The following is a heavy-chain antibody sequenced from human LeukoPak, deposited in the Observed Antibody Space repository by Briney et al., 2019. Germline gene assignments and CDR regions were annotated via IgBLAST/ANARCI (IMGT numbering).Heavy chain of an antibody. V-gene: IGHV4-39*01. CDR1: GGSISSSSYY. D-gene: IGHD3-22*01. CDR2: INHSGST. J-gene: IGHJ3*02. CDR3: ARQNPAMIVVVNHAFDI. Sequence: PSETLSLTCTVSGGSISSSSYYWGWIRQPRGKGLEWIGEINHSGSTNYNPSLKSRVTISVDTSKNQFSLKLSSVTAADTAVYYCARQNPAMIVVVNHAFDIWGQGTMVTVSS.